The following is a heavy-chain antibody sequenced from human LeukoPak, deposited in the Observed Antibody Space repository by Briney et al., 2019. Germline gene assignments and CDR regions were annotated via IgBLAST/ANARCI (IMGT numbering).Heavy chain of an antibody. D-gene: IGHD2-15*01. V-gene: IGHV3-15*01. CDR2: IKSKTDGGGA. CDR1: GFTFSNAW. CDR3: TTGYGGV. Sequence: GSLRLSCAASGFTFSNAWMTWVRQAPGKGLEWVGRIKSKTDGGGADFAAPVKGRFTISRDDSKNTLYLQMNSLKSEDTAVYYCTTGYGGVWGQGTTVTVSS. J-gene: IGHJ6*02.